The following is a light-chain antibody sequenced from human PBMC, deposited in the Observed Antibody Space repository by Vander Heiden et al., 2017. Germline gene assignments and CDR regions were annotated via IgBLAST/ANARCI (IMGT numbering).Light chain of an antibody. CDR3: AAWDGSLATDL. V-gene: IGLV1-44*01. CDR2: SSN. J-gene: IGLJ1*01. Sequence: QSGLTQPPSASGTPGPRVTFSCSGSSSNSGRTTVNWYQLVPGTAPKLLIHSSNQRPSGVPDRFSGSKSGTSAALAISGLQSEDEADYYCAAWDGSLATDLFGTGTEVSVL. CDR1: SSNSGRTT.